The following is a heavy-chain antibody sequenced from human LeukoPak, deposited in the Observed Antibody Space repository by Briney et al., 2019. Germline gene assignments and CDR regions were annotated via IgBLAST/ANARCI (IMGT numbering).Heavy chain of an antibody. CDR1: GDSVSRSDSY. CDR3: ARRRYYDGSGYLG. Sequence: SETLSLTCSVSGDSVSRSDSYWDWIRQPPGKGLEWIGTIYYSGRTYYSPSLKGRVTMSVDPSNNQFSLSLRSVTAADTAIYYCARRRYYDGSGYLGWGQGTLLSVSS. CDR2: IYYSGRT. D-gene: IGHD3-22*01. V-gene: IGHV4-39*01. J-gene: IGHJ1*01.